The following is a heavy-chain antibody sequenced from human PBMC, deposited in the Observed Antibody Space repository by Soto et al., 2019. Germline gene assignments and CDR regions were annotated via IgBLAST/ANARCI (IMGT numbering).Heavy chain of an antibody. V-gene: IGHV3-53*01. D-gene: IGHD1-20*01. CDR3: ARGLGMSWSLDY. CDR2: MYVGGDT. CDR1: GLTVSSSY. Sequence: EVQLVESGGGLSQPGGSLRLSCAASGLTVSSSYMGWVRQAPGKGLEWVSVMYVGGDTYHADSVKGRFTTSRENSRNTLFLQMNNLRAEDTAVYYCARGLGMSWSLDYCGQGTLVTVSS. J-gene: IGHJ4*02.